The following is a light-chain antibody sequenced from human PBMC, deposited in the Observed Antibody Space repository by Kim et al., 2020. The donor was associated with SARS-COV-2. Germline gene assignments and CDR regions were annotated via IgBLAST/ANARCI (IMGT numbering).Light chain of an antibody. V-gene: IGLV3-19*01. CDR3: NTRDSSGNHLV. Sequence: ALGRTVRSTCQGDSLRSYYAGWYQQKPGRAPVLVIYGKNNRPSGIPDRFSGSSTGNTASLTITGAQAEDEADYYCNTRDSSGNHLVFGGGTKLTVL. CDR1: SLRSYY. J-gene: IGLJ3*02. CDR2: GKN.